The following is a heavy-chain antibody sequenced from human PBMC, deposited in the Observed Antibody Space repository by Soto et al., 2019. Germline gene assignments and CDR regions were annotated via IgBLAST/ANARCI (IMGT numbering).Heavy chain of an antibody. CDR2: ISYDGSKK. CDR3: ASGLAIVRGPSNDALAI. CDR1: GFTFSSYS. V-gene: IGHV3-30-3*01. D-gene: IGHD3-10*01. Sequence: QVQLVESGGGVVQPGRSLRLSCAASGFTFSSYSMHWVRQAPGKGLEWVAFISYDGSKKYYADSVKGRFTISRDNSKNTLYLQMTNLRAEDTAVYYWASGLAIVRGPSNDALAIWGQGPMVPVSS. J-gene: IGHJ3*02.